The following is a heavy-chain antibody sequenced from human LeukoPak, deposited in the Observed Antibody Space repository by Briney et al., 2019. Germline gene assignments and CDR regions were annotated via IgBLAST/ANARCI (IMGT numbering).Heavy chain of an antibody. D-gene: IGHD6-13*01. CDR1: GGSISSYY. CDR3: AREKEAAAGNWFDP. V-gene: IGHV4-59*12. CDR2: IYYSGST. Sequence: SETLSLTCTVSGGSISSYYWSWIRQPPGKGLEWIGSIYYSGSTYYNPSLKSRVTISVDTSKNQFSLKLSSVTAADTAVDYCAREKEAAAGNWFDPWGQGTLVTVSS. J-gene: IGHJ5*02.